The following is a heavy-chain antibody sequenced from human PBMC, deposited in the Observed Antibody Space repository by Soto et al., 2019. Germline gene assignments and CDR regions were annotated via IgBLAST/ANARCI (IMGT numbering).Heavy chain of an antibody. CDR3: AKDARDIVVVVAATPGVMDV. CDR2: ISYDGSNK. V-gene: IGHV3-30*18. Sequence: QVQLVESGGGVVQPGRSLRLSCAASGFTFSSYGMHWVRQAPGKGLEWVAVISYDGSNKYYADSVKGRFTISRDNSTNTLYLEMSSLRAEDTAVYYCAKDARDIVVVVAATPGVMDVWGQGTTVTVSS. J-gene: IGHJ6*02. D-gene: IGHD2-15*01. CDR1: GFTFSSYG.